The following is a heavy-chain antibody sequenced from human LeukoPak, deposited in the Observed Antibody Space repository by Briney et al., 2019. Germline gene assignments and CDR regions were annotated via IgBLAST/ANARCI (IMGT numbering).Heavy chain of an antibody. J-gene: IGHJ4*02. V-gene: IGHV4-34*01. D-gene: IGHD1-26*01. CDR3: ATGATKGGEFDY. Sequence: SSETLSLTCAVYGGFFSGYYWGWIRQPPGEGLEWIGEINHSVSTNYHPSLKSRVTISVDTSKNQFSLKLSSVTAADTAVYYCATGATKGGEFDYWGKGTLVTVSS. CDR2: INHSVST. CDR1: GGFFSGYY.